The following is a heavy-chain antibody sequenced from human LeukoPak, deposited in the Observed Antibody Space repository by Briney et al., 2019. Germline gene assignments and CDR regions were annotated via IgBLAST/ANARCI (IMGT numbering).Heavy chain of an antibody. J-gene: IGHJ4*02. D-gene: IGHD3-22*01. CDR1: GYPFITYA. CDR2: ISPHNGDT. V-gene: IGHV1-18*01. CDR3: ARDFHSDYGPSSFDS. Sequence: ASVRVSCKASGYPFITYAISWVRQAPGQGLEWMGWISPHNGDTDYVQSLQDRITMTTDTSTSTVYLELRSLRSDDTAVYYCARDFHSDYGPSSFDSWGQGTLITVSS.